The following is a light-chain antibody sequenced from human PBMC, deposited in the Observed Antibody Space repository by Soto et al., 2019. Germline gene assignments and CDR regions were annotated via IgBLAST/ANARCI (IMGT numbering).Light chain of an antibody. CDR1: SSKNGKNY. J-gene: IGLJ2*01. CDR3: GTWDTSLSAVV. V-gene: IGLV1-51*01. CDR2: DNN. Sequence: QSVLTQPPSVSAAPGQKVTISCSGSSSKNGKNYVSWYQHPPGTAPKVLIYDNNKRPSGIPDRFSGSKSGSSATLGIIGLQTGDEGDYYCGTWDTSLSAVVFGGGTKVTVL.